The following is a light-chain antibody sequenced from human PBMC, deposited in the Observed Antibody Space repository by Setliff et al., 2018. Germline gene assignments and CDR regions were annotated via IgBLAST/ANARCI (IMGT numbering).Light chain of an antibody. CDR1: SSDIGGYNY. J-gene: IGLJ1*01. V-gene: IGLV2-14*01. CDR3: SSYASSSIPYV. Sequence: QSVLTQPASVSGSPGQSITISCTGTSSDIGGYNYVSWYQQHSGKAPKRMIYEVSXXPSGVSNXXXGXXXXXXXSLTISGLQAEDAADYYCSSYASSSIPYVFGSGTKVTVL. CDR2: EVS.